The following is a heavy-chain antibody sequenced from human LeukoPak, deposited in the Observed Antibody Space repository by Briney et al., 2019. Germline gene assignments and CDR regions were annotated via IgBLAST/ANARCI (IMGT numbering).Heavy chain of an antibody. V-gene: IGHV4-39*01. J-gene: IGHJ4*02. CDR1: GGSISSGSYY. CDR3: ARHPPRDGSAFDY. CDR2: MYYSGTT. D-gene: IGHD3-10*01. Sequence: PSETLSLTCTVSGGSISSGSYYWGWIRQPPGKGLEWIASMYYSGTTFYSPSLKSRVTISVDTCKNQLSLKLGSVTAADTAVYFCARHPPRDGSAFDYWGQGTLVTVSS.